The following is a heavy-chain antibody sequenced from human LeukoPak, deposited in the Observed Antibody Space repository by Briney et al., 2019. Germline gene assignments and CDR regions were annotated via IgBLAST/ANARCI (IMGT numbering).Heavy chain of an antibody. D-gene: IGHD3-22*01. CDR1: GGSISSYY. Sequence: PSETLSLTCTVSGGSISSYYWSWIRQPPGKGLEWIGYVYYSGSTNYNPSLKSRVTISVDTSNNQFSLKLSSVTAADTAVYYRARAGSGYYPFDDWGQGTLVTVSS. J-gene: IGHJ4*02. V-gene: IGHV4-59*01. CDR3: ARAGSGYYPFDD. CDR2: VYYSGST.